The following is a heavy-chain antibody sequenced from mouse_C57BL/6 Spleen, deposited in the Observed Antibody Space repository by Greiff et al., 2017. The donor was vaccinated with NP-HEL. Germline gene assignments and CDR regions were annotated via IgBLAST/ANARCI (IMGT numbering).Heavy chain of an antibody. CDR1: GYSFTGYY. J-gene: IGHJ2*01. Sequence: EVQLQQSGPELVKPGASVKISCKASGYSFTGYYMNWVKQSPEKSLEWIGEINPSTGGTTYNQKFKAKATLTVDKSSSTAYMQLKSLTSEDSAVYYCARGGGTDFDYWGQGTTLTVSS. CDR2: INPSTGGT. V-gene: IGHV1-42*01. D-gene: IGHD4-1*01. CDR3: ARGGGTDFDY.